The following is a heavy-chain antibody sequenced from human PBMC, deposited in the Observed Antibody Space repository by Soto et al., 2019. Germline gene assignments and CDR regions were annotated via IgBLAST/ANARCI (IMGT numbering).Heavy chain of an antibody. D-gene: IGHD6-6*01. CDR1: GYSFTNYW. Sequence: GESLKISCKGSGYSFTNYWISWVRQMPGKGLEWMGIIYPGDSDTRYSPSFQGQVTISADKSISTAYLQWSSLKASDTAMYYCARIIVPIAARPVYYYGMDVWGQGTTVTVSS. CDR2: IYPGDSDT. J-gene: IGHJ6*02. V-gene: IGHV5-51*01. CDR3: ARIIVPIAARPVYYYGMDV.